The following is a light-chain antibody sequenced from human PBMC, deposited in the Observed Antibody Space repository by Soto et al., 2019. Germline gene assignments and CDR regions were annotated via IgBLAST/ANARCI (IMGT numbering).Light chain of an antibody. CDR3: HQYGSSPQT. CDR2: ASS. J-gene: IGKJ1*01. V-gene: IGKV3-20*01. CDR1: QSVSGKQ. Sequence: EIVLTQSPGTLSLSPGERATLSCRASQSVSGKQLAWSRQKPGQAPRLLMYASSTRATGTPDRFYGSGSGTDFTLTIYRLEPEDFAVYYCHQYGSSPQTFGQGTKVEIK.